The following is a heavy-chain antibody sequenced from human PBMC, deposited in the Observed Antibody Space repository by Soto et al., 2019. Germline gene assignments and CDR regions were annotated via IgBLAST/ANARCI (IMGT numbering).Heavy chain of an antibody. CDR1: GYTFSRYG. V-gene: IGHV1-18*01. J-gene: IGHJ4*02. D-gene: IGHD2-2*01. CDR2: ISAYNGNT. Sequence: GGSLKVRCKASGYTFSRYGFSWVRQGPGQGVEWMGWISAYNGNTNYAQKLQGRVTMTTDTSTSTAYMELRSLRSDDTAVYYCARSGGYCSSTSCYPPPGCDYWGQGTLVTVSS. CDR3: ARSGGYCSSTSCYPPPGCDY.